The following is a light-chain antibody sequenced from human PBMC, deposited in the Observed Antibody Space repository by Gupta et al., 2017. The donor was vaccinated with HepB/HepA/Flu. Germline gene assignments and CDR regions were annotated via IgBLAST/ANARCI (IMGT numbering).Light chain of an antibody. V-gene: IGLV1-44*01. J-gene: IGLJ3*02. CDR1: TSNIGSNS. CDR3: AAWDDSLSGPNWV. CDR2: SNN. Sequence: QSVLTQPPSASATPGPRVTISCSRSTSNIGSNSVNWYQQVPGSAPKLLIYSNNQRPSGVPDRFSGSKSGTSASLAISGLQSDDEADYYCAAWDDSLSGPNWVFGGGTKVTV.